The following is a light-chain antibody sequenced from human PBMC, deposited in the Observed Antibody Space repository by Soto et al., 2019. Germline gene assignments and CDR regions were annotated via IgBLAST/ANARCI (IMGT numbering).Light chain of an antibody. J-gene: IGKJ3*01. Sequence: DIPMTQSPTSLSASVGDRVTITCRASQGIRNFVAWYQQKPGKAPKLLIYAASTLQSGVPSRFSGSGSGTDFSLNLNSLQPEDVATYSCQKYSSVPVFGPGTKVEIK. V-gene: IGKV1-27*01. CDR1: QGIRNF. CDR2: AAS. CDR3: QKYSSVPV.